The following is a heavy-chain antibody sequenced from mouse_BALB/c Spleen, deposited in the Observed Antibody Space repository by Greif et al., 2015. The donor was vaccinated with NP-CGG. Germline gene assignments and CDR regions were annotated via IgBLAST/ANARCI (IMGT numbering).Heavy chain of an antibody. CDR3: ARNGNYAMDY. D-gene: IGHD2-1*01. Sequence: EVQLVESGGGLVQPGGSRKLSCAASGFTFSSFGMHWVRQAPEKGLEWVAYISSGSSTIYYADTVKGRFTISRDNPKNTLFLQMTSLRSEDTAMYYCARNGNYAMDYWGQGTSVTVSS. CDR2: ISSGSSTI. V-gene: IGHV5-17*02. J-gene: IGHJ4*01. CDR1: GFTFSSFG.